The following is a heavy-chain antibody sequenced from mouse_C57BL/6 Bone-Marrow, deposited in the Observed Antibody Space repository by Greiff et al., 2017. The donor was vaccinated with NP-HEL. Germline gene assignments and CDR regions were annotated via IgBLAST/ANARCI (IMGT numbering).Heavy chain of an antibody. V-gene: IGHV1-81*01. CDR3: ARASSGWRRDY. CDR1: GYTFTSYG. J-gene: IGHJ2*01. Sequence: QVQLKESGAELARPGASVKLSCKASGYTFTSYGISWVKQRTGQGLEWIGEIYPRSGNTYYNEKFKGKATLTADKSSSAAYMELRSLTSEDAAVYFGARASSGWRRDYWGQGTTLTVSS. D-gene: IGHD3-2*02. CDR2: IYPRSGNT.